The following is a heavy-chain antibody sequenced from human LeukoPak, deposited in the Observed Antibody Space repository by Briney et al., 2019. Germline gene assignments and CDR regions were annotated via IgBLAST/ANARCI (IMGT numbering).Heavy chain of an antibody. V-gene: IGHV4-39*02. Sequence: SETLSLTCTVSGGSIRSSYYYWGWIRQPPGKGLEWIGSIYDSGSTYYNPSLKSRVTISVDTSKNQFSLKLNSVTAADTAVYYCARDRGPIDHWGQGTLVTVSS. J-gene: IGHJ4*02. CDR3: ARDRGPIDH. D-gene: IGHD3-10*01. CDR2: IYDSGST. CDR1: GGSIRSSYYY.